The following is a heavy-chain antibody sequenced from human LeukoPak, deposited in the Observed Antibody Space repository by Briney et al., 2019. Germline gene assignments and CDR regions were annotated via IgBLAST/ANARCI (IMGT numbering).Heavy chain of an antibody. Sequence: PGGSLRLSCAASGFTFSSDAMRWVRQAPGKGLEWVSVIYSGGSTYYADSVKGRFTISRDNSKNTLYLQMNSLRAEDTAVYYCARERGGSGWFDPWGQGTLVTVSS. CDR3: ARERGGSGWFDP. D-gene: IGHD6-25*01. CDR1: GFTFSSDA. J-gene: IGHJ5*02. CDR2: IYSGGST. V-gene: IGHV3-66*01.